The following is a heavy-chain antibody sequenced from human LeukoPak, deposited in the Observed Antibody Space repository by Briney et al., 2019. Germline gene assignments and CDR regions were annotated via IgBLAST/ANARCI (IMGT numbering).Heavy chain of an antibody. CDR3: ARSMYSGSYWHDY. D-gene: IGHD1-26*01. CDR2: ISSSGSTI. V-gene: IGHV3-48*04. J-gene: IGHJ4*02. Sequence: GGSLRLSCAASGFTFSSYSMNWVRQAPGKGLEWVSYISSSGSTIYYADSVKGRFTISRDNAKNSLYLQMNSLRAEDTAVYYCARSMYSGSYWHDYWGQGTLVTVSS. CDR1: GFTFSSYS.